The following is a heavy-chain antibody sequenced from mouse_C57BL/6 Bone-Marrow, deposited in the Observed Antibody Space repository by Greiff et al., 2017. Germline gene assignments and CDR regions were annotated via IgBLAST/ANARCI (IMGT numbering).Heavy chain of an antibody. J-gene: IGHJ2*01. CDR1: GYTFTDYY. D-gene: IGHD2-3*01. Sequence: EVQLQQSGPELVKPGASVKISCKASGYTFTDYYMNWVKQSHGKSLEWIGDINPNNGGTSYNQKFKGKATLTVDQSSSTAYMELRSLTSEDSAVYYCARNDGYYVDYWGQGTTLTVSS. CDR3: ARNDGYYVDY. CDR2: INPNNGGT. V-gene: IGHV1-26*01.